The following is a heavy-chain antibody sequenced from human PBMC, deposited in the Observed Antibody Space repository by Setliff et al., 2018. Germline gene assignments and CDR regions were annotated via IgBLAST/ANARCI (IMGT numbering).Heavy chain of an antibody. Sequence: PSETLSLTCTVSGGSGDYYWSWIRQPPGKGLEWIGYISNSGSTYYKSSLKSRLTISIDTSKSQFSLKLGSVTAADTAMYYCARTPAAGTGDAFDIWGQGTRVTVS. CDR3: ARTPAAGTGDAFDI. CDR2: ISNSGST. CDR1: GGSGDYY. D-gene: IGHD6-13*01. V-gene: IGHV4-30-4*08. J-gene: IGHJ3*02.